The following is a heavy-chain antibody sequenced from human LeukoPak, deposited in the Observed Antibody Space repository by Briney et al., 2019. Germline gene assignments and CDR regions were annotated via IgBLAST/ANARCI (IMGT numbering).Heavy chain of an antibody. V-gene: IGHV1-69*05. J-gene: IGHJ4*02. Sequence: SVKLSCKASGGTFSSYAISWVRQAPGQGLEWMGGIIPIFGTANYAQKFQGRVTITTDESTSTAYMELSSLRSEDTAVYYCARGDAEWLVPDYRGQGTLVTVSS. CDR1: GGTFSSYA. D-gene: IGHD6-19*01. CDR2: IIPIFGTA. CDR3: ARGDAEWLVPDY.